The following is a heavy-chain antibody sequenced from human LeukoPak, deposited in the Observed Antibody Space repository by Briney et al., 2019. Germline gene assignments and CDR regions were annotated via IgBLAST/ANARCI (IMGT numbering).Heavy chain of an antibody. D-gene: IGHD2-15*01. V-gene: IGHV1-2*02. CDR1: GYTFTGYY. CDR2: INLNSGGT. CDR3: ARAPGVVVVAADPTLDY. Sequence: ASVTVSCKASGYTFTGYYMHWVRQAPGQGLEWMGWINLNSGGTNYAQKFQGRVTMTRDTSISTAYMELSRLSSDDTAVYYCARAPGVVVVAADPTLDYWGQGTLVTVSS. J-gene: IGHJ4*02.